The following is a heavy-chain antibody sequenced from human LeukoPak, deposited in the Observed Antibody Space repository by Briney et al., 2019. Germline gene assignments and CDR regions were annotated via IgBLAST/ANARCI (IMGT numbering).Heavy chain of an antibody. J-gene: IGHJ4*02. CDR2: IYSSGST. CDR1: GGSISSYY. CDR3: AGERSGWSRIIDY. V-gene: IGHV4-59*01. Sequence: PSETLSLTCTVSGGSISSYYWSWIRQPPGNGLEWIGYIYSSGSTNYTPSLKTRVTISVDTSKNQCSLKLSSVTAADTAVYYCAGERSGWSRIIDYWGQGTLGTVSS. D-gene: IGHD6-19*01.